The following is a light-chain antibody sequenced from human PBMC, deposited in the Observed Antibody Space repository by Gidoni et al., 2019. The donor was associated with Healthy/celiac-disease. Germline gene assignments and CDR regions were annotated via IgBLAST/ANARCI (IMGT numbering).Light chain of an antibody. V-gene: IGKV1-5*03. CDR1: QSISSW. CDR2: KES. Sequence: DIQMTQSPSTLSASVGDRVTITCRASQSISSWLAWYQQKPGKAPKLLLYKESSLESGVPSRFSGSGSGTEFTLTISSLQPDDFATYYCQQSRGSFGQGTKLEIK. J-gene: IGKJ2*04. CDR3: QQSRGS.